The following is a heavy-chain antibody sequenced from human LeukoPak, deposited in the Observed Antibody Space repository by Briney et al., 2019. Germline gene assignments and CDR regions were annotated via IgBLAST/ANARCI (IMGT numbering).Heavy chain of an antibody. Sequence: SETLSLTCTVSGGSINSGAHYWSWIRQHPGKGLEWIGNIYYRGNTNYNPSLRGRVTISLDTSENQFSLKLSSVTAADTAAYYCAAHNYGTIDYWGRGTLVTVSS. CDR2: IYYRGNT. V-gene: IGHV4-31*03. CDR1: GGSINSGAHY. J-gene: IGHJ4*02. D-gene: IGHD5-18*01. CDR3: AAHNYGTIDY.